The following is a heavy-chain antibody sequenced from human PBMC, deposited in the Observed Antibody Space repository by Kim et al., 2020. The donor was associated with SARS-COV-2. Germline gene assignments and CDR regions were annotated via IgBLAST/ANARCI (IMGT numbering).Heavy chain of an antibody. J-gene: IGHJ1*01. V-gene: IGHV4-59*01. CDR2: ISYTGST. CDR3: AGAPNHYSTTWYDF. Sequence: SETLSLTCTVSGASIRSYYWTWIRQPPGKRLEWIGYISYTGSTNYNPSLKSRVTISVDMSKNRFSLNLTSVTAADTAIYYCAGAPNHYSTTWYDFWGQGTLVTVSS. D-gene: IGHD2-2*01. CDR1: GASIRSYY.